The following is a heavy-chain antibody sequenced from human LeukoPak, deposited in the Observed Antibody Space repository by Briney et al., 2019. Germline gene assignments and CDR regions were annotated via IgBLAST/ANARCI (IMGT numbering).Heavy chain of an antibody. J-gene: IGHJ4*02. D-gene: IGHD3-3*01. CDR3: AKVHEGNTMSPEY. Sequence: GGSLTLSCAASGFTFSSYSMNWVRQAPGKGLEWVSALGTNGDSTFYADSVKGRFTISRDNSKNTLYLQMDSLTAEDTAVYYCAKVHEGNTMSPEYWGQGTLVTVSS. CDR1: GFTFSSYS. CDR2: LGTNGDST. V-gene: IGHV3-23*01.